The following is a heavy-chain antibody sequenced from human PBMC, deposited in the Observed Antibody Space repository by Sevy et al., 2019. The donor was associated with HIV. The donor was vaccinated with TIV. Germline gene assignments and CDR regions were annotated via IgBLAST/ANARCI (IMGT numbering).Heavy chain of an antibody. D-gene: IGHD3-3*01. CDR1: GFTFSSYE. Sequence: GGSLRLSCAASGFTFSSYEMNWVRQAPGKGLEWVSYISNSGTTISYSDSVKGRFTISRDNARNSLYLQMNSLRAEDTAVYYCAREPRNVEWSTYYFDYWGQGTLVTVSS. CDR2: ISNSGTTI. CDR3: AREPRNVEWSTYYFDY. V-gene: IGHV3-48*03. J-gene: IGHJ4*02.